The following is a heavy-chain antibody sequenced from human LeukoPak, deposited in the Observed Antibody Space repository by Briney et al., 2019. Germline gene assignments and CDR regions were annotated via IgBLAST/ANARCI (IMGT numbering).Heavy chain of an antibody. V-gene: IGHV4-59*01. Sequence: SETLSLTCTVSGGSISSYYWSWIRQPPGKELEWIGYIYYSGSTNYNPSLKSRVTISVDTSKNQFSLKLSSVTAADTAVYYCASETYYDFWSGYYKWGQGTLVTVSS. CDR2: IYYSGST. CDR1: GGSISSYY. D-gene: IGHD3-3*01. J-gene: IGHJ4*02. CDR3: ASETYYDFWSGYYK.